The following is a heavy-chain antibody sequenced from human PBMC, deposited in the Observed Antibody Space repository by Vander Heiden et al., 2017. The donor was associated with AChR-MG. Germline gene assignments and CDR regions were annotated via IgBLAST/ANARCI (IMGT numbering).Heavy chain of an antibody. CDR2: IFSNDEK. J-gene: IGHJ4*02. CDR3: ARIDYSSGWYDAVDY. CDR1: GFSLSNGRMA. V-gene: IGHV2-26*01. Sequence: QVTLKESGPVVVKPTEALPLTCCVSGFSLSNGRMAVSWIRQPPGTALEWLPAIFSNDEKSDRKSVKSRFTIPKDTSKSQVVLNLNNLEPVDTATYYCARIDYSSGWYDAVDYWGQGTLVTVSS. D-gene: IGHD6-19*01.